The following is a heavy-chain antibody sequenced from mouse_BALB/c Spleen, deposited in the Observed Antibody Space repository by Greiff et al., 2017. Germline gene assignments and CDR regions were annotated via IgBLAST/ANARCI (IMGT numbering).Heavy chain of an antibody. CDR2: IRLKSNNYAT. CDR3: TRRLSWFAY. CDR1: GFTFSNYW. Sequence: EVKLVESGGGLVQPGGSMKLSCVASGFTFSNYWMNWVRQSPEKGLEWVAEIRLKSNNYATHYAESVKGRFTISRDDSKSSVYLQMNNLRAEDTGIYYCTRRLSWFAYWGQGTLVTVSA. J-gene: IGHJ3*01. V-gene: IGHV6-6*02. D-gene: IGHD1-1*02.